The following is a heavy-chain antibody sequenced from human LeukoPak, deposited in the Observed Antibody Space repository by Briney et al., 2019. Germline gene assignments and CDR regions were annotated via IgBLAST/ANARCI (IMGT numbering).Heavy chain of an antibody. J-gene: IGHJ4*02. CDR3: AKDDGWLQYNY. D-gene: IGHD5-24*01. CDR1: GFTFSSYE. CDR2: ISSSGSTK. V-gene: IGHV3-48*03. Sequence: PGGSLRLSCAASGFTFSSYEMNWVRQAPGKGLEWVSYISSSGSTKYYADSVKGRFTISRDNSKNTLYLQMNSLRAEDTAVYYCAKDDGWLQYNYWGQGTLVTVSS.